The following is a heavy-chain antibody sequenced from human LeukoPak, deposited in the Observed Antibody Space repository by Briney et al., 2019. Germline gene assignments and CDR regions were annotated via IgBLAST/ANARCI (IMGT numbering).Heavy chain of an antibody. Sequence: ASVKVPFKASGYTFSSYGISWVRQAPGQGLEWMGWVSGHNGNTNYVQKLQGRVTMTTDTSTSTAYMELRSLRSDDTAVYYCARLGCSSGWYEFDYWGQGTLVTVSS. CDR3: ARLGCSSGWYEFDY. V-gene: IGHV1-18*01. CDR2: VSGHNGNT. D-gene: IGHD6-19*01. CDR1: GYTFSSYG. J-gene: IGHJ4*02.